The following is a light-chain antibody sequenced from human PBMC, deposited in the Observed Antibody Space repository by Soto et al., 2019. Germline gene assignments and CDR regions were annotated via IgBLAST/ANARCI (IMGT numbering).Light chain of an antibody. CDR1: QSIRSN. V-gene: IGKV3-15*01. Sequence: EIVMTQSPATLSVSPGERATLSCRASQSIRSNLAWYQQKPGQAPRLLIYGASTRATGIPVRFSGSGSGTEFTLTISSLQSEDFAVYYCQQYTNWPLTFGGGTRMEIK. CDR2: GAS. J-gene: IGKJ5*01. CDR3: QQYTNWPLT.